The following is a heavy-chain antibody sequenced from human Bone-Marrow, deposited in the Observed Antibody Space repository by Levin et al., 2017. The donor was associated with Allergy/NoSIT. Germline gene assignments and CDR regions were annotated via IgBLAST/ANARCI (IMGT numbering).Heavy chain of an antibody. CDR3: AKDLGPGYYFYGMDG. J-gene: IGHJ6*02. CDR1: GFTFSTYG. Sequence: GESLKISCAASGFTFSTYGVHWVRQAPGKGLEWVAIISYDGSIDYYADSVKGRFTISRDNSKNTLYLQMNSLRGDDTAVYYCAKDLGPGYYFYGMDGWGRGTTVTVSS. V-gene: IGHV3-30*18. CDR2: ISYDGSID.